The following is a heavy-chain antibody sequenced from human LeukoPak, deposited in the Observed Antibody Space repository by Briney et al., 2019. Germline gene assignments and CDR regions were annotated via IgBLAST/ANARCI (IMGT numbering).Heavy chain of an antibody. D-gene: IGHD1-1*01. CDR3: ARDGNWNDRPYYFDY. CDR1: GGSISSSSYY. V-gene: IGHV4-39*07. J-gene: IGHJ4*02. Sequence: SETLSLTCTVSGGSISSSSYYWGWIRQPPGKGLEWIGSIYYSGSTYYNPSLKSRVTISVDTSKNQFSLKLSSVTAADTAVYYCARDGNWNDRPYYFDYWGQGTLVTVSS. CDR2: IYYSGST.